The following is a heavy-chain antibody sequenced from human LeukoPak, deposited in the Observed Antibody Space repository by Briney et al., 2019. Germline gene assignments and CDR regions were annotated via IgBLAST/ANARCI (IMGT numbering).Heavy chain of an antibody. Sequence: PSETLSLTCAVYGGSFSDYYWSWIRQPPGKGLEWIGEINHSGSTNYNPCLKSRVTISVDTSKNQFSLKLSSVTAADTAVYYCARQYSSGRIFDYWGQGTLVTVSS. CDR2: INHSGST. D-gene: IGHD6-19*01. J-gene: IGHJ4*02. CDR1: GGSFSDYY. V-gene: IGHV4-34*01. CDR3: ARQYSSGRIFDY.